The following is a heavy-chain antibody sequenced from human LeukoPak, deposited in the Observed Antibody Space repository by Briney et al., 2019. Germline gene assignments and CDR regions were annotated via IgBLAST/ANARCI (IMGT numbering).Heavy chain of an antibody. V-gene: IGHV3-66*01. J-gene: IGHJ4*02. CDR1: GFTVSSNY. CDR3: ARDIAVAGGDYFDY. CDR2: IYSGGST. D-gene: IGHD6-19*01. Sequence: GGSLRLSCAASGFTVSSNYMSWVRRAPGKGLEWVSVIYSGGSTYYADSVKGRFTISRDNSKNTLYLQMNSLRAEDTAVYYCARDIAVAGGDYFDYWGQGTLVTVSS.